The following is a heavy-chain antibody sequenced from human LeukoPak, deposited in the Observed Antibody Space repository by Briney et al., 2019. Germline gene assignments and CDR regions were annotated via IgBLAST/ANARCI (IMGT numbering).Heavy chain of an antibody. V-gene: IGHV1-69*01. CDR2: IIPIVGTA. CDR3: AITYCGDRRCYGNNYYYYAMDV. J-gene: IGHJ6*02. Sequence: GASVKVSRKASGGTFSSYAISWVRQAPGQGLEWMGGIIPIVGTAHYAQKFQGRVTITADESTSTAYMELSSLRSEDTAVYYCAITYCGDRRCYGNNYYYYAMDVWGQGTTVTVSS. D-gene: IGHD2-21*01. CDR1: GGTFSSYA.